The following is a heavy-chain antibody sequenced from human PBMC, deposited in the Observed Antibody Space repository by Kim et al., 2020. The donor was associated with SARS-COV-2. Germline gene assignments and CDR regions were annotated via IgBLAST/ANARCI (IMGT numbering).Heavy chain of an antibody. J-gene: IGHJ5*02. CDR2: VFYSGAT. V-gene: IGHV4-39*01. Sequence: SETLSLTCTVSGDSMNTNCYYWAWIRQAPGKGLEYIRRVFYSGATNYNPSLKSRVTISVDTSKNQFSLKLTSVTAVDTALYYCARHEAAAACFDPCG. CDR3: ARHEAAAACFDP. D-gene: IGHD6-25*01. CDR1: GDSMNTNCYY.